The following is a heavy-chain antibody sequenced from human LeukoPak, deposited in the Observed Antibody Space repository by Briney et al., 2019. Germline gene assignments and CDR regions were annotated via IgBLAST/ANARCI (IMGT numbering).Heavy chain of an antibody. Sequence: ASVKVSCKASGYTFTSYDINWVRQATGQGLEWMGWMNPNSGNTGYAQKFQGRVTMTRNTSISTAYMELSSLRSEDTAVYYCAKSYGGNSAGYYYYYMDVWGKGTTVTISS. CDR3: AKSYGGNSAGYYYYYMDV. J-gene: IGHJ6*03. CDR2: MNPNSGNT. CDR1: GYTFTSYD. D-gene: IGHD4-23*01. V-gene: IGHV1-8*01.